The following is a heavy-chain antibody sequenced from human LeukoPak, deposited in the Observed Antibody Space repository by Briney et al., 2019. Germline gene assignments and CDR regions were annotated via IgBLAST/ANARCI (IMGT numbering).Heavy chain of an antibody. CDR2: NNTNTGNP. J-gene: IGHJ4*02. Sequence: ASVKVSCKASGYTFTSYAMDWVRQAPGQGLEWMGWNNTNTGNPTYAQGFTGRFVFSLDTSVSTAYLQISSLKAEDTAVYYCARDSSGPPFDYWGQGTLVTVSS. V-gene: IGHV7-4-1*02. CDR1: GYTFTSYA. D-gene: IGHD3-22*01. CDR3: ARDSSGPPFDY.